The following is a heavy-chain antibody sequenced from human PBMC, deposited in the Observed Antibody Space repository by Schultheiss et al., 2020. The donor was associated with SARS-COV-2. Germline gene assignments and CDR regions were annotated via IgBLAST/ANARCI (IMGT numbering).Heavy chain of an antibody. CDR1: GGSISSYY. CDR3: ARAGRGTVPNAGWFDP. Sequence: SQTLSLTCTVSGGSISSYYWSWIRQHPGKGLEWIGYIYYSGSTYYNPSLKSRVTISVDTSKNQFSLKLSSVTAADTAVYYCARAGRGTVPNAGWFDPWGQGTLVTVSS. J-gene: IGHJ5*02. CDR2: IYYSGST. V-gene: IGHV4-31*03. D-gene: IGHD4-17*01.